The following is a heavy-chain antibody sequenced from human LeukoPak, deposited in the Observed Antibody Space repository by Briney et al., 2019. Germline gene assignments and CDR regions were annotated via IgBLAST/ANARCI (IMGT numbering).Heavy chain of an antibody. CDR1: GRSISTYY. J-gene: IGHJ6*03. D-gene: IGHD1-14*01. CDR2: ISPSGST. V-gene: IGHV4-4*07. Sequence: PSETLSLTCTVSGRSISTYYWSWIRQPAGKGLEWIGRISPSGSTNYNLSLKSRVTMSVDTSKSQFSLKRNSVTAADTALYNCARDAPGGIYYMDVWGKGTTVTVSS. CDR3: ARDAPGGIYYMDV.